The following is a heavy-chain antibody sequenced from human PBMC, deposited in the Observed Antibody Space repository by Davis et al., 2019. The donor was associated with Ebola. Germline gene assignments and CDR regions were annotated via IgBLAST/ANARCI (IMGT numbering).Heavy chain of an antibody. CDR2: IYPGDSDT. Sequence: GESLNISCKGSGYTFTRFWIAWVRQMPGKGLEWVGIIYPGDSDTNSRPAFQGQVTISADTPISTASLQWNSLKASDSAMYYCARWLAADGLDYWGQGTLVTASS. V-gene: IGHV5-51*04. D-gene: IGHD6-13*01. CDR3: ARWLAADGLDY. CDR1: GYTFTRFW. J-gene: IGHJ4*02.